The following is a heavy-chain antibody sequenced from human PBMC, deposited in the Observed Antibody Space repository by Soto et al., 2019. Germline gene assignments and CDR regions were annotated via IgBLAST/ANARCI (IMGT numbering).Heavy chain of an antibody. J-gene: IGHJ3*02. CDR3: AKNVVCTNGVCYWAFDI. V-gene: IGHV3-30*18. D-gene: IGHD2-8*01. CDR1: GFTFSSYG. CDR2: ISYEGSNK. Sequence: QVQLVESGGGVVQPGRSLRLSCAASGFTFSSYGMHWVRQAPGKGLEWVAVISYEGSNKYYADSVKGRFTISRDNSKNTLYLQMNSLRAEDTAVYYCAKNVVCTNGVCYWAFDIWGQGTMVTVSS.